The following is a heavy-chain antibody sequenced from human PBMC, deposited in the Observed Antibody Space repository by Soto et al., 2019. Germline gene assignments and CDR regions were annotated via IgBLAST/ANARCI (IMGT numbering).Heavy chain of an antibody. V-gene: IGHV3-30*18. Sequence: QVQLVESGGGVVQPGTSLRLSCAASGFTFSDYGMHWVRQAPGKGLEWVAIISYEGSNQYYADSVKGRFTISRDYSKNTLYLQMKSLRPEDTAVYYCAKALGELSPESYDHWGQGVLVTVSS. CDR3: AKALGELSPESYDH. CDR1: GFTFSDYG. D-gene: IGHD3-16*02. J-gene: IGHJ4*02. CDR2: ISYEGSNQ.